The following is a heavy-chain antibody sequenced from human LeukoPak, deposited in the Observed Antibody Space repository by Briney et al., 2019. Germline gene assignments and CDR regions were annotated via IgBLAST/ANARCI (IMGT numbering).Heavy chain of an antibody. CDR2: IYYSGST. CDR3: ARVRYCSGGSCYSPYYYYYMDV. Sequence: TLSLTCTVSGGSTSSGGYYWSWIRQHPGEGLEWIGYIYYSGSTYYNPYLKSRVTISVDTSKNQFSLKLSSVTAADTAVYYCARVRYCSGGSCYSPYYYYYMDVWGKGTTVTVSS. J-gene: IGHJ6*03. CDR1: GGSTSSGGYY. V-gene: IGHV4-31*03. D-gene: IGHD2-15*01.